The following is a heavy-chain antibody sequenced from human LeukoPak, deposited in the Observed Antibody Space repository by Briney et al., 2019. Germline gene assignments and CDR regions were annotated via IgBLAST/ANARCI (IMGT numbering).Heavy chain of an antibody. Sequence: PGGSLRLSCAASRFTFSSYPMSWVRQAPGKGLEWVSAISGSGGRIHYADSVKGRFTISRDNARNSLYLQINNLRAEDTALYYCARYPRGVGYMDVWGKGTMVTVSS. CDR2: ISGSGGRI. V-gene: IGHV3-23*01. J-gene: IGHJ6*03. D-gene: IGHD2-2*02. CDR1: RFTFSSYP. CDR3: ARYPRGVGYMDV.